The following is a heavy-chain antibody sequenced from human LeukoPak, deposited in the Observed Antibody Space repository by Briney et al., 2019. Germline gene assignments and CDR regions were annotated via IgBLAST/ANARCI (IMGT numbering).Heavy chain of an antibody. V-gene: IGHV4-34*01. CDR1: GGSFSGYY. J-gene: IGHJ6*03. CDR3: ARVHIDRGVLLYYYYMDV. D-gene: IGHD3-10*01. Sequence: SETLSLTCAVYGGSFSGYYWSWIRQPPGKGLEWIGEINHSGSTNYNPSLKSRVTISVDTSKNQFSLKLSSVTAADTAVYYCARVHIDRGVLLYYYYMDVWGKGTTVTISS. CDR2: INHSGST.